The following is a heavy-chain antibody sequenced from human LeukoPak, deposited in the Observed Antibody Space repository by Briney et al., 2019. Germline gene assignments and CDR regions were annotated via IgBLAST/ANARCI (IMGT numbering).Heavy chain of an antibody. CDR2: IDPKRGGT. V-gene: IGHV1-2*02. CDR3: ARDPDHSYYIDV. D-gene: IGHD1-14*01. J-gene: IGHJ6*03. CDR1: GYTFSGYY. Sequence: ASVKVSCKASGYTFSGYYIHWVRQAPGQGREWMGWIDPKRGGTKYAQQFQDRFTMTRDTSISTAYMELNRLISDDTAVYYCARDPDHSYYIDVWGKGTTVTVSS.